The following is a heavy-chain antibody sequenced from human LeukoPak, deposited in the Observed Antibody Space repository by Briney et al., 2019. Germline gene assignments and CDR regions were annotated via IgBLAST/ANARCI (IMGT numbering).Heavy chain of an antibody. Sequence: SVKVSCKASGGTFSSYAISWVRQAPGQGLEWMRRIIPILGIANYAQKFQGRVTITADKSTSTAYMELSSLRSEDTAVYYCARNLYGSGSYSHDWGQGTLVTVSS. J-gene: IGHJ4*02. V-gene: IGHV1-69*04. CDR1: GGTFSSYA. CDR3: ARNLYGSGSYSHD. CDR2: IIPILGIA. D-gene: IGHD3-10*01.